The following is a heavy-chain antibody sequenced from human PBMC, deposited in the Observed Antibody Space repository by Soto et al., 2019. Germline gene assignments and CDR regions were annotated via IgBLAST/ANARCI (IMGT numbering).Heavy chain of an antibody. V-gene: IGHV3-30-3*01. Sequence: PGGSLRLSCAASGFTFSSYAMHWVRQAPGKGLEWVAVISYDGSNKYYADSVKGRFTISRDNSKNTLYLQMNSLRAEDTAVYYCARDMGFADYLISFGYWGQGTLVTVSS. CDR1: GFTFSSYA. D-gene: IGHD3-10*01. J-gene: IGHJ4*02. CDR3: ARDMGFADYLISFGY. CDR2: ISYDGSNK.